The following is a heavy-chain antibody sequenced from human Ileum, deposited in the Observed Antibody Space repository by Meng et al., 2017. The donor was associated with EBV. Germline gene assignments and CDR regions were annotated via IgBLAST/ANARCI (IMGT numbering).Heavy chain of an antibody. CDR3: ARDQYYASGTKDY. D-gene: IGHD3-10*01. V-gene: IGHV1-2*06. CDR2: INGNSGGT. Sequence: LRVGQSGAEVKNPGALVKVSCKASGYTFTGYYIHWVRQAPGQGLEWMGRINGNSGGTDYARKFRGRVTMTRDTSISTAYMELSGLRSDDTAIYYCARDQYYASGTKDYWGQGTLVTVSS. J-gene: IGHJ4*02. CDR1: GYTFTGYY.